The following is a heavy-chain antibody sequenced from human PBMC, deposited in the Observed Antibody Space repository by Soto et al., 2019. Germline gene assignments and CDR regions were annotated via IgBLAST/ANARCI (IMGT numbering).Heavy chain of an antibody. CDR1: GFTFSTYW. J-gene: IGHJ6*02. D-gene: IGHD2-2*02. CDR3: ARGGCSSGSCHTPVEVYGLDV. V-gene: IGHV3-7*05. Sequence: EVQLVESGGGLVQPGGSLRLSCAASGFTFSTYWMSWVRQAPGKGLEWVANIKQDGSEQYYVDSVRGRFTISRDNAQNSLYLEMNSLRGEDTAMYYCARGGCSSGSCHTPVEVYGLDVWGQGTTVTVSS. CDR2: IKQDGSEQ.